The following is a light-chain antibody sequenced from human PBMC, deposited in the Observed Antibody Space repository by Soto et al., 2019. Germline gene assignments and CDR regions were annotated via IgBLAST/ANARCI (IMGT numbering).Light chain of an antibody. CDR1: SSDVGGYSY. V-gene: IGLV2-14*01. CDR3: ASYTTSSTYV. Sequence: QSALTQPASVSGSPGQSIAISCTGTSSDVGGYSYVSWYQQQPGKAPKLVISDVSNRPSWVSDRFSGSKSGNTASLTISGLQTEDEADYYCASYTTSSTYVFGTGTKLTVL. J-gene: IGLJ1*01. CDR2: DVS.